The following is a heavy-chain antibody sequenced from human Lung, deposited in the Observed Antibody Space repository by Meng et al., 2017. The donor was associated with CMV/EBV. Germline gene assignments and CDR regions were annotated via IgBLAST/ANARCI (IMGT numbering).Heavy chain of an antibody. CDR3: VRDLPHNYDFWSGYLDL. J-gene: IGHJ5*02. CDR1: GFTFGGYC. CDR2: ISSSSTYI. V-gene: IGHV3-21*01. D-gene: IGHD3-3*01. Sequence: GESXKISCAASGFTFGGYCMNWVRQAPGKGLEWISSISSSSTYIYYADSVKGRFTISRDNAENSLYLEMNSLRPEDTAVYYCVRDLPHNYDFWSGYLDLWGQGXLVTVSS.